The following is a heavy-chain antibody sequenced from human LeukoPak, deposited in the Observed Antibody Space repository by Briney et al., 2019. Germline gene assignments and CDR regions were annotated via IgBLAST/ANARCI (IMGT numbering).Heavy chain of an antibody. J-gene: IGHJ4*02. D-gene: IGHD6-19*01. V-gene: IGHV3-9*01. CDR2: ISWNSGSI. Sequence: GGSLRLSCAASGFTFDDYAMHWVRQAPGKGLEWVSGISWNSGSIGYADSVKGRFTISRDNAKNSLYLQMNSLRAEDTALYYCAKDKLAVATYSFDYWGQGTLVTVSS. CDR3: AKDKLAVATYSFDY. CDR1: GFTFDDYA.